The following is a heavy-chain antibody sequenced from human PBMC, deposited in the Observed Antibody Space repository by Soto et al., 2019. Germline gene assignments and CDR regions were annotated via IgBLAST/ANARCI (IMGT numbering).Heavy chain of an antibody. Sequence: GGSLRLSCAASGFTFSSYAMHWVRQAPGKGLEWVAVISYDGSNKYYADSVKGRFTISRDNSKNTLYLQMNSLRAEDTAVYYCARTYEGDYFDYWGQGTLVTVS. D-gene: IGHD3-16*01. CDR1: GFTFSSYA. CDR3: ARTYEGDYFDY. V-gene: IGHV3-30-3*01. J-gene: IGHJ4*02. CDR2: ISYDGSNK.